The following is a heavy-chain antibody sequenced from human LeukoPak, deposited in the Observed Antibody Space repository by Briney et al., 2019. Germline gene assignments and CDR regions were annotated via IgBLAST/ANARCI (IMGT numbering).Heavy chain of an antibody. V-gene: IGHV4-59*08. D-gene: IGHD5-12*01. CDR2: IYYSGST. J-gene: IGHJ4*02. CDR1: GGSISSYY. CDR3: ARLAGYSGYDFRAYYFDY. Sequence: PSETLSLTCTVSGGSISSYYWSWIRQPPGKGLEWVGYIYYSGSTNYNPSLKSRVTISVDTSKNQSSLKLSSVTAADTAVYYCARLAGYSGYDFRAYYFDYWGQGTLVTVSS.